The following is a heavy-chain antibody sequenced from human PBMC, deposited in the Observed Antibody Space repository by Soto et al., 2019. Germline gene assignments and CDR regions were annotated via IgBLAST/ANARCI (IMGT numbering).Heavy chain of an antibody. CDR1: GSSIQYGRFF. CDR2: IHNSGSP. CDR3: ARGSTTEKVDS. V-gene: IGHV4-30-4*08. J-gene: IGHJ4*02. Sequence: PSEPLSNTYSVSGSSIQYGRFFCIWFRQSPGEGLEWIGHIHNSGSPYNNPSLRSRVSISADTSMNEFSLALSSVTAADTAMYYCARGSTTEKVDSWGQGILVT.